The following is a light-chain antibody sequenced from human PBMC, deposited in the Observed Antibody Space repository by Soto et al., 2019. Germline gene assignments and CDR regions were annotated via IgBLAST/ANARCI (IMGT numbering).Light chain of an antibody. CDR3: SSYTNINTRACV. CDR1: SGDIGSYNR. J-gene: IGLJ1*01. V-gene: IGLV2-14*01. CDR2: EVT. Sequence: LTQPHSVSESPGQSITISCTGTSGDIGSYNRVSWYQQHPGKAPKLIIYEVTDRPSGVSNRFSGSKSGNTASLTISGLQAEDEAEYYCSSYTNINTRACVFGTGTKVTVL.